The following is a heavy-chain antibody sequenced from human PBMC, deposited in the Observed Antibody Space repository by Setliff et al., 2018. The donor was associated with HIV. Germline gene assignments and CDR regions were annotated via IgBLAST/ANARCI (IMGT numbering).Heavy chain of an antibody. CDR2: IHYDGGT. CDR3: ASGPHQYFHFYGMDV. CDR1: GGSISNYY. J-gene: IGHJ6*02. V-gene: IGHV4-59*01. Sequence: KSSETLSLTCSISGGSISNYYWVWIRQSPGKGLEWIGHIHYDGGTYYNPSLESRVSISRDTSKNQFSLNLRDVTAGDTAVYYCASGPHQYFHFYGMDVWSQGTTVTVSS.